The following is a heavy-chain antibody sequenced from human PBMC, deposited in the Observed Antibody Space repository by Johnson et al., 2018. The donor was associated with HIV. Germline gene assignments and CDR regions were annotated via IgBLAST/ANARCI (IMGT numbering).Heavy chain of an antibody. Sequence: VQLVESGGGLIQPGGSLRLSCAASGFTVDTNYISWVRQAPGKGLEWVSVIYNGGNTYHIDYVKGGVTLYRDNDKNTLLLQMNNLRGEDTAGNYCARQPWDAFDVWGQGTMVTVSS. J-gene: IGHJ3*01. CDR1: GFTVDTNY. V-gene: IGHV3-53*01. CDR3: ARQPWDAFDV. CDR2: IYNGGNT.